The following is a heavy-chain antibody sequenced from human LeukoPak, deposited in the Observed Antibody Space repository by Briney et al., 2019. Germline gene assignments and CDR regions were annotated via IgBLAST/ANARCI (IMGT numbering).Heavy chain of an antibody. CDR3: AGTDSGIYTRWFDY. J-gene: IGHJ4*02. CDR2: ISSSSSTI. V-gene: IGHV3-48*01. Sequence: PGGSLRLSCAASGFTFSSYAMQWVRQAPGKGLELVSYISSSSSTIHYADFVKGRFTVSRDNAKNSLYLQMNSLRAEDTALHYCAGTDSGIYTRWFDYWGQGTLVTVSS. D-gene: IGHD1-26*01. CDR1: GFTFSSYA.